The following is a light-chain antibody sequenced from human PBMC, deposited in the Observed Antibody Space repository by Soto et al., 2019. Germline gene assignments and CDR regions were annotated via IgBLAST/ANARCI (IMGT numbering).Light chain of an antibody. CDR3: ATWDDSLNGPV. V-gene: IGLV1-44*01. CDR2: TNN. J-gene: IGLJ3*02. Sequence: QSVLTQPPSASGTPGQRVTISCSGSSSNIGSNTVNWYQLLPGTAPKLLIYTNNHRPSGVRDRFSGSKSGTSASLAISGLQSEDEAHYFCATWDDSLNGPVFGGGTKLTVL. CDR1: SSNIGSNT.